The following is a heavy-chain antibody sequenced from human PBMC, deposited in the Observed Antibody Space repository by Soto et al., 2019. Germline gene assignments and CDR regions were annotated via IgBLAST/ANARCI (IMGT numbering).Heavy chain of an antibody. CDR3: ARGPYCISTSCYDWFDP. V-gene: IGHV3-74*01. J-gene: IGHJ5*02. CDR2: ISSDGSST. D-gene: IGHD2-2*01. Sequence: GGSVRLSCAASGFTFSSYWMHWVRQAPGKGLVWVSRISSDGSSTTYADSVKGRFTISRDNAKNTLYMKMDSLRAEDTGVYYCARGPYCISTSCYDWFDPWGQGTLVTVSS. CDR1: GFTFSSYW.